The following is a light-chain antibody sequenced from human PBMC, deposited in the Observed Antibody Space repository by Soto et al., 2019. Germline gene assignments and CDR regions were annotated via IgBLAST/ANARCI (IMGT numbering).Light chain of an antibody. Sequence: EIVLTQSPGPLSLSRGERATLSGRASKSVSSIYLAWYQQKPGQAPRLLIYGASSRATGIPDRFSGSGSGTDFTLTISRLEPEDFAVYYCQQYGSSPPYTFGQGTKLEIK. CDR3: QQYGSSPPYT. J-gene: IGKJ2*01. V-gene: IGKV3-20*01. CDR1: KSVSSIY. CDR2: GAS.